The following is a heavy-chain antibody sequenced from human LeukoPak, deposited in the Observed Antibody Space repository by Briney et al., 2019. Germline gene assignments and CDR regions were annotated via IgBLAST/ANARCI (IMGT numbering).Heavy chain of an antibody. CDR3: ARETGFGELFPYCLDV. CDR2: LYSGGNT. D-gene: IGHD3-10*01. CDR1: GFSVSNNY. J-gene: IGHJ6*02. Sequence: GGSLRLTCAASGFSVSNNYMSWVRQAPGKGLEWASVLYSGGNTYYADSVQGRFTISRDNSKNTLYLQMNSLRAEDTAVYYCARETGFGELFPYCLDVWGRGTTVTVSS. V-gene: IGHV3-53*01.